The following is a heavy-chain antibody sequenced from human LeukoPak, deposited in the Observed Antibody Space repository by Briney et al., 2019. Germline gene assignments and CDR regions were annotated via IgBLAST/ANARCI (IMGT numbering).Heavy chain of an antibody. CDR2: ISNSGSTI. CDR3: ARGRGSGSYYNPYYFDY. V-gene: IGHV3-48*03. CDR1: GFTFSSYE. D-gene: IGHD3-10*01. J-gene: IGHJ4*02. Sequence: GGSLRLSCAASGFTFSSYEMNWVRQAPGKGLEWVSYISNSGSTIYYADSVKGRFTISRDNAKNSLYLQMNSLRVEDTAVYYCARGRGSGSYYNPYYFDYWGQGTLVTVSS.